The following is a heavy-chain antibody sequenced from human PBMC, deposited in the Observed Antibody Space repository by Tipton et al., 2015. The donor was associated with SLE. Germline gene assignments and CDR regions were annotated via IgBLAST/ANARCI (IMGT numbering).Heavy chain of an antibody. CDR3: ARDRWAGETSVNSFPDH. Sequence: SLRLSCAASGFTFSNYGMSWVRQAPGKGLEWVSGISGSGSRTSYADSVKGRFTISRDNSKNTLYLHMNSLRADDTAVYYCARDRWAGETSVNSFPDHWGQGTLVTVSS. J-gene: IGHJ5*02. CDR2: ISGSGSRT. V-gene: IGHV3-23*01. D-gene: IGHD5/OR15-5a*01. CDR1: GFTFSNYG.